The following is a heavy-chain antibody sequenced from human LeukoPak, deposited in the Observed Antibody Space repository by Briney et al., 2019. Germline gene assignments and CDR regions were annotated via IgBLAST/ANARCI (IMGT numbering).Heavy chain of an antibody. CDR2: IIPIFGTA. J-gene: IGHJ6*02. CDR3: ARAPITTLSSSWYPSRGYYYYYGMDV. V-gene: IGHV1-69*13. CDR1: GGTFSSYA. Sequence: GASVTVSCKASGGTFSSYAISWVRQAPGQGLEWMGGIIPIFGTANYAQKFQGRVTITADESTSTAYMELSSLSSEDTAVYYCARAPITTLSSSWYPSRGYYYYYGMDVWGQGTTVTVSS. D-gene: IGHD6-13*01.